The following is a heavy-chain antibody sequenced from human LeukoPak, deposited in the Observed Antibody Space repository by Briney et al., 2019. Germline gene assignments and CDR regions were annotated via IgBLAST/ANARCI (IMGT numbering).Heavy chain of an antibody. CDR1: GYSISSGYY. CDR3: ARGYYDYVWGSYRNAFDI. Sequence: PSETLSLTCTVSGYSISSGYYWGWIRQPPGKGLGWIGSISHSGSTYYNPSLKSRVTISVDTSKTQFSLKLSSVTAADTAVYYCARGYYDYVWGSYRNAFDIWCQGTMVTVSS. CDR2: ISHSGST. J-gene: IGHJ3*02. D-gene: IGHD3-16*02. V-gene: IGHV4-38-2*02.